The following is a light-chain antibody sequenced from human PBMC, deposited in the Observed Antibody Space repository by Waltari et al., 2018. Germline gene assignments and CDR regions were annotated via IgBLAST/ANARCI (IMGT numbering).Light chain of an antibody. Sequence: DFVMTQSPASLALSLGERATIHCKTSPTVLYNSNNRNYLTWYQQKPGQPPKLLIYWASTRGFGVPDRFSGSGSGTDFTLTISSLQAEDVAVYYCQQYYNTQWTFGQGTKVEIK. J-gene: IGKJ1*01. CDR1: PTVLYNSNNRNY. CDR3: QQYYNTQWT. CDR2: WAS. V-gene: IGKV4-1*01.